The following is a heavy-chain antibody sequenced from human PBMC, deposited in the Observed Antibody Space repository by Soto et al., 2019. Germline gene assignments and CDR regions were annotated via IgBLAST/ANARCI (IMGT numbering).Heavy chain of an antibody. V-gene: IGHV1-69*01. Sequence: QVQLVQSGAEVKKPGSSVKVSCKASGGTFSSYAISWVRQAPGQGLEWMGGIIPIFGTANYAQKFQGRVTIPADESTSTAYMELSSRRSDVTAVYYCARDYCGGDFYFCPNDDYWYFDLWGRGTLVTVSS. CDR2: IIPIFGTA. CDR1: GGTFSSYA. D-gene: IGHD2-21*02. CDR3: ARDYCGGDFYFCPNDDYWYFDL. J-gene: IGHJ2*01.